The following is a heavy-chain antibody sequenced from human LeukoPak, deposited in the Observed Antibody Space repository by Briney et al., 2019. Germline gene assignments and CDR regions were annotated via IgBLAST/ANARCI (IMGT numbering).Heavy chain of an antibody. Sequence: SQTLSLTYTVSGGSLSIGGYYWTWVRRHPGKGLEWIGYIYYSGTTYYNPSLNSRLTISVDTSKNQFSLKLSSVTAADTAVYYCARWYHYYFDYWGQGTLVTVSS. CDR3: ARWYHYYFDY. CDR1: GGSLSIGGYY. CDR2: IYYSGTT. V-gene: IGHV4-31*03. J-gene: IGHJ4*02. D-gene: IGHD4-23*01.